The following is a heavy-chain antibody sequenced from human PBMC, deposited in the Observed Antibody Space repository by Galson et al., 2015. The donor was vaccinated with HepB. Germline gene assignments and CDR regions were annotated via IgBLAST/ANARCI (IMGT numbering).Heavy chain of an antibody. CDR3: ARESSFLEWLLLY. CDR2: ISSSSSTI. CDR1: GFTFSSYS. J-gene: IGHJ4*02. V-gene: IGHV3-48*01. D-gene: IGHD3-3*02. Sequence: SLRLSCAASGFTFSSYSMNWVRQAPGKGLEWVSYISSSSSTIYYADSVKGRFTISRDNAKNSLYLQMNSLRAEDTAVYYCARESSFLEWLLLYWGQGTLVTVSS.